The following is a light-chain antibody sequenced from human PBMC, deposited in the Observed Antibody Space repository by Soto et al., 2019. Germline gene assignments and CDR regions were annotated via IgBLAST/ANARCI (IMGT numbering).Light chain of an antibody. Sequence: QSVLTQPASVSGSPGQSITISCTGTSSDVGGFTYVSWYQQHPGKAPKLMFYDVTNRPSGVSCRFSGSKAGNTASLTISGRQAEDEADYYCNSYTSSRTYVFGTGTKLTLL. CDR2: DVT. CDR1: SSDVGGFTY. J-gene: IGLJ1*01. CDR3: NSYTSSRTYV. V-gene: IGLV2-14*03.